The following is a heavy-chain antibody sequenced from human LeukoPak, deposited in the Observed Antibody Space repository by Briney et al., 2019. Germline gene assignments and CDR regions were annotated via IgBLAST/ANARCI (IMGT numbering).Heavy chain of an antibody. CDR3: ARDGRSKYYYDSSGYYYVY. Sequence: ASVKVSCKASGYTFINYYMHWVRQAPGQGLEWMGIINPSGGTTSYAQNFQGRVTMTTDTSTSTAYMELRSLRSDDTAVYYCARDGRSKYYYDSSGYYYVYWGQGTLVTVSS. CDR2: INPSGGTT. V-gene: IGHV1-46*01. J-gene: IGHJ4*02. CDR1: GYTFINYY. D-gene: IGHD3-22*01.